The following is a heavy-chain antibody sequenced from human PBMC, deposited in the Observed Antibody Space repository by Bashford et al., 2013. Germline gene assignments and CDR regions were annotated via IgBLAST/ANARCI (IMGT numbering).Heavy chain of an antibody. CDR1: GYTFTSYG. J-gene: IGHJ5*02. D-gene: IGHD3-3*01. CDR3: ARCCSRAVFGVVIRRLNWFDP. CDR2: ISAYNGNT. V-gene: IGHV1-18*01. Sequence: ASVKVSCKASGYTFTSYGISWVRQAPGQGLEWMGWISAYNGNTNYAQKLQGRVTMTTDTSTSTAYMELRSLRSDDTAVYYCARCCSRAVFGVVIRRLNWFDPGAREPWSTVSS.